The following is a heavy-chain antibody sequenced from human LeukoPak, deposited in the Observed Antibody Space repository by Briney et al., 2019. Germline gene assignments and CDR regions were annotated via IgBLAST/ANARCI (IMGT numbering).Heavy chain of an antibody. Sequence: PGGSLRLSCTASGFAFSSYAMSWCRQAPGKGLEGFSAISRRGGSTYYADSVKGRFPISRDNSKDPLNLQMNSLRAEDTAGYYFPKDCKGTYYYYYVMDVWGQGPTVPVSS. V-gene: IGHV3-23*01. CDR2: ISRRGGST. D-gene: IGHD1-1*01. J-gene: IGHJ6*02. CDR1: GFAFSSYA. CDR3: PKDCKGTYYYYYVMDV.